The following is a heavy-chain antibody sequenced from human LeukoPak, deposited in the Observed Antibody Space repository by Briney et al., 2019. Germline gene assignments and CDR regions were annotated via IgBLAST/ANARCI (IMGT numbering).Heavy chain of an antibody. CDR1: GFTFSSYA. J-gene: IGHJ6*04. Sequence: PGGSLRLSCAASGFTFSSYAMSWVRQAPGKGLEWVSYISSSGSTIYHADSVKGRFTISRDNAKNSLHLQMNSLRAEDTAVYYCAELGITMIGGVWGKGTTVTISS. CDR2: ISSSGSTI. V-gene: IGHV3-48*03. D-gene: IGHD3-10*02. CDR3: AELGITMIGGV.